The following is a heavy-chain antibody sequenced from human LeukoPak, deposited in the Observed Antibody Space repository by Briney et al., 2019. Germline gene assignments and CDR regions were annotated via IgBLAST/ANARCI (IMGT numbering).Heavy chain of an antibody. D-gene: IGHD6-13*01. J-gene: IGHJ4*02. V-gene: IGHV4-59*01. CDR1: GGSISSYY. CDR3: ARGNYLWYSSSWYGDPFDY. Sequence: SETLSPTCTVSGGSISSYYWSWIRQPSGKGLEWIGYIYYSGSTNYNPPLKSRVTISVDTSKNQFSLKLSSVTAAGTAVYYCARGNYLWYSSSWYGDPFDYWGQGTLVTVSS. CDR2: IYYSGST.